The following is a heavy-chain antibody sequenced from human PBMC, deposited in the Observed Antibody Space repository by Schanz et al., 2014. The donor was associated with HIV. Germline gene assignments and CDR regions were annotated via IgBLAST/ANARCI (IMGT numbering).Heavy chain of an antibody. CDR1: GFTFSNYA. D-gene: IGHD1-26*01. Sequence: VQLAESGGGLVKPWGSLRLSCAASGFTFSNYAMIWVRQAPGKGLEWVAVISYDGSNKYYADSVKGRFTISRDISKNTLYLQMNSLRAADTAIYYCARERVGAIDCWGQGTLVTVSS. J-gene: IGHJ4*02. V-gene: IGHV3-30*03. CDR3: ARERVGAIDC. CDR2: ISYDGSNK.